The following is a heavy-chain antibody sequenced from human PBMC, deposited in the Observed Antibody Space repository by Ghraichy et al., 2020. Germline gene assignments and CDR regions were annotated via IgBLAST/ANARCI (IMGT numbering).Heavy chain of an antibody. D-gene: IGHD1-1*01. J-gene: IGHJ5*02. CDR3: AKGGEGTHLGSNWFDP. V-gene: IGHV3-30*02. Sequence: GGSLRLSCAASGFTFSSYGMHWVRQAPGKGLEWVAFIRYDGSNKYYTDSVKGRFTISRDNSKNTLYLQMNSLRAEDTAVYYCAKGGEGTHLGSNWFDPWGQGTLVTVSS. CDR1: GFTFSSYG. CDR2: IRYDGSNK.